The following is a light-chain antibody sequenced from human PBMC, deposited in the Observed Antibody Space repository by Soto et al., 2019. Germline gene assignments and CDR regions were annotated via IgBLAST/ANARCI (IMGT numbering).Light chain of an antibody. V-gene: IGKV4-1*01. CDR1: QSVLYSSNNKNY. Sequence: DIVMTQSPDSLAVSLGERATINCKSSQSVLYSSNNKNYLAWYQQKPGQPPNLLIYWASTRESGVPDRFCGSGSGTDFTLTISSLQAEDVAVYYCQQYFITPLTFGGGTKVDIK. J-gene: IGKJ4*01. CDR2: WAS. CDR3: QQYFITPLT.